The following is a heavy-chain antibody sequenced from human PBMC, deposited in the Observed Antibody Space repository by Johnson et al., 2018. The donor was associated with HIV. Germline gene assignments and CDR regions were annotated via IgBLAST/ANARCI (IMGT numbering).Heavy chain of an antibody. CDR3: ANYAGLGAFDI. CDR1: GFTFSNYD. D-gene: IGHD1-7*01. J-gene: IGHJ3*02. Sequence: VQLVESGGGLVQPGGSLRLSCAASGFTFSNYDMHWVRQATGKGLEWVSAIGTAGDTYYPGSVKGRFTISRDNSKNTLHLQMNSLRAEDTAVYYCANYAGLGAFDIWGQGTMVTVSS. CDR2: IGTAGDT. V-gene: IGHV3-13*01.